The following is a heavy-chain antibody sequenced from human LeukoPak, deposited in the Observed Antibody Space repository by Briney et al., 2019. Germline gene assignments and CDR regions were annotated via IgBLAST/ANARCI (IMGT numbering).Heavy chain of an antibody. CDR1: GFTFSSYA. J-gene: IGHJ4*02. D-gene: IGHD3-22*01. Sequence: GRSLRLSCAASGFTFSSYAMHWVRQAPGKGLEWVAVISYDGSNKYYADSVKGRFTISRDNSKNTLYLQMNSLRAEDTAVYYCAKRTYYYDSSGYYEGHYFDYWGQGTLVTVSS. V-gene: IGHV3-30-3*02. CDR3: AKRTYYYDSSGYYEGHYFDY. CDR2: ISYDGSNK.